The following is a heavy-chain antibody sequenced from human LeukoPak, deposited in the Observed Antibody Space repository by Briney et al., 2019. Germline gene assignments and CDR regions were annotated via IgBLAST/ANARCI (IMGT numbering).Heavy chain of an antibody. CDR1: GFTFSSYG. J-gene: IGHJ6*03. CDR2: IRYDGSNK. CDR3: AKEGRSSSAYYYYYYMDV. V-gene: IGHV3-30*02. Sequence: GGSLRLSSAASGFTFSSYGMHWVRQAPGKGLEWVAFIRYDGSNKYYADSVKGRFTISRDNSKNTLYLQMNSLRAEDTAVYYCAKEGRSSSAYYYYYYMDVWGKGTTVTVSS. D-gene: IGHD6-6*01.